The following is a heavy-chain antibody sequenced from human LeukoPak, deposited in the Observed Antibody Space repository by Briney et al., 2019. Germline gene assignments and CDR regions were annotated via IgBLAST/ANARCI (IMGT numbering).Heavy chain of an antibody. J-gene: IGHJ6*03. CDR2: IHYSGST. V-gene: IGHV4-61*01. CDR1: GGSISTSNYY. CDR3: ARDGSTYYDFWSGYFSGYYYHMDV. Sequence: SETLSLTCTVSGGSISTSNYYWSWIRQPPGKGLEWIGYIHYSGSTHYNPSLKSRVTISVDTSKNQFSLKLSSVTAADTAVYYCARDGSTYYDFWSGYFSGYYYHMDVWGKGTTVTVSS. D-gene: IGHD3-3*01.